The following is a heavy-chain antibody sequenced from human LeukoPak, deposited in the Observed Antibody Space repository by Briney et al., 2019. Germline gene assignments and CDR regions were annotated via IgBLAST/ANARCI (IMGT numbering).Heavy chain of an antibody. D-gene: IGHD3-9*01. CDR3: ARGSDISDY. Sequence: PGGSLRLSCAASGFTFSSYSMNWVRQAPGKGLKWVSYISSSSRTTYYADSVKGRFTISRDDAKNSLYLQMISLRADDTAVYYCARGSDISDYWGQGTLVTVSS. V-gene: IGHV3-48*01. J-gene: IGHJ4*02. CDR1: GFTFSSYS. CDR2: ISSSSRTT.